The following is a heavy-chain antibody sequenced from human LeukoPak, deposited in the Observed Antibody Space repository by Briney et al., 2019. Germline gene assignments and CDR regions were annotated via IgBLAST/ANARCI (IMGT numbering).Heavy chain of an antibody. D-gene: IGHD3-9*01. CDR2: IYYSGST. V-gene: IGHV4-59*01. Sequence: SETLSLTCTVSGDSISSYYWSWIRQPPRKGLEWSAYIYYSGSTDYNPSLKGRVTISVDTSKNQFSLKLSSVTAADTAVYYYASNYDILDAFEIWGQGTMVTVSS. CDR1: GDSISSYY. CDR3: ASNYDILDAFEI. J-gene: IGHJ3*02.